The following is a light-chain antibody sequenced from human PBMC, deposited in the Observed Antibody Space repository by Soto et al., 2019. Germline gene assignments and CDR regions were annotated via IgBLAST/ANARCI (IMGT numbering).Light chain of an antibody. CDR1: SSDVGGYNY. J-gene: IGLJ2*01. CDR2: DVS. CDR3: SSYTSSSTVA. V-gene: IGLV2-14*01. Sequence: QSALTQPASVSGSPGQSITISCTGTSSDVGGYNYVSWYQQHPGKVPKLMIYDVSNRPSGVSNRFSGSKSGNTASLTISGLQAEDEADYYCSSYTSSSTVAFGGGTKVTVL.